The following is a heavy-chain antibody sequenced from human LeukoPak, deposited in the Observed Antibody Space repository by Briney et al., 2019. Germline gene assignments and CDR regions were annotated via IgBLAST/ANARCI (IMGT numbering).Heavy chain of an antibody. J-gene: IGHJ4*02. Sequence: GGSLRLSCAGSGATFSSDEMNWVRQAPGNGLEWISYISGSGSIIYYADSVKGRFTISRDNARRSLYLQMNSLRAEDTAVYYCVRTYSSGYSFDSWGQGTLVTVSS. CDR3: VRTYSSGYSFDS. CDR1: GATFSSDE. V-gene: IGHV3-48*03. CDR2: ISGSGSII. D-gene: IGHD3-22*01.